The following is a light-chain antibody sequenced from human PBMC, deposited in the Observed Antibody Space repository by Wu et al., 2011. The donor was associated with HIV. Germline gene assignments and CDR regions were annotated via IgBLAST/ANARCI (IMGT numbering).Light chain of an antibody. Sequence: ATLSCRASQSVSSNYLAWYQXKPGQAPTAPHPWCIHRVAGIPSRFSGSGSGTDFTLTINKLDPEDFAVYYCQHYGTSPYTFGQGTKLEIK. CDR1: QSVSSNY. J-gene: IGKJ2*01. CDR3: QHYGTSPYT. CDR2: CI. V-gene: IGKV3-20*01.